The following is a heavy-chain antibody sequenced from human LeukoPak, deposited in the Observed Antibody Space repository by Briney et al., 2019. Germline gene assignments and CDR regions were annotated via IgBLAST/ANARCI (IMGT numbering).Heavy chain of an antibody. D-gene: IGHD6-13*01. V-gene: IGHV3-53*01. J-gene: IGHJ4*02. CDR1: GFTVSSNF. CDR2: IYRGGDT. Sequence: GGSLRLSCAASGFTVSSNFMSWVRQAPGKGLEWVSVIYRGGDTYYADSVKGRFTISSDNSKNTLYLQMNSLRAEDTAVYYCARDVGGIFDSWGQGTLVTVSS. CDR3: ARDVGGIFDS.